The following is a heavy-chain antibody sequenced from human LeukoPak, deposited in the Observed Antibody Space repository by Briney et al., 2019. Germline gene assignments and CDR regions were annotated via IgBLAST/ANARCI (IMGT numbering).Heavy chain of an antibody. CDR2: ISGGGGST. D-gene: IGHD3-16*01. CDR3: AKGVGEFGFRFDS. Sequence: GGSRSLSCEVSGFTFSSHAMGWVRQAPGEGLEWVSVISGGGGSTYYADSLKGRFTISRDNSKNTLYLQMNSLTAADTAVYYCAKGVGEFGFRFDSWGQGTLVTVSS. J-gene: IGHJ4*02. V-gene: IGHV3-23*01. CDR1: GFTFSSHA.